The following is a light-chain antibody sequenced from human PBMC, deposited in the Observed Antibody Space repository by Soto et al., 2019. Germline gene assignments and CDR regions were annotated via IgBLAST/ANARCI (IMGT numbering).Light chain of an antibody. CDR3: MEALQSPSIT. V-gene: IGKV2-28*01. CDR2: LGS. CDR1: QSLLYSNGNNY. J-gene: IGKJ5*01. Sequence: DIVMTQSPLSLSVTPGEPASISCRSSQSLLYSNGNNYLDWYLQKPGQSPQLLIYLGSNRASGVPDRFSGSGSGTDFTLKISRVEAEDVGVYYCMEALQSPSITFGQGTRLEIK.